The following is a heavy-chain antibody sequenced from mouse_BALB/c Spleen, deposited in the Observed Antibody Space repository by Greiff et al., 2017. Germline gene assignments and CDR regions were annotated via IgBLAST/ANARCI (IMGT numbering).Heavy chain of an antibody. J-gene: IGHJ2*01. CDR2: IFPGTGTT. CDR3: ARSDYGYYFDY. V-gene: IGHV1S132*01. CDR1: GYTFTSYW. Sequence: VKLMESGAELVKPGASVKLSCKTSGYTFTSYWIQWVKQRPGQGLGWIGEIFPGTGTTYYNEKFKGKATLTIDTSSSTAYMQLSSLTSEDSAVYFCARSDYGYYFDYWGQGTTLTVSS. D-gene: IGHD2-13*01.